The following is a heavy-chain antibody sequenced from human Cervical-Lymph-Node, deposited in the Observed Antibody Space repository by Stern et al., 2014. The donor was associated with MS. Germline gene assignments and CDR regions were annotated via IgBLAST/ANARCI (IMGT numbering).Heavy chain of an antibody. CDR1: GYTFTRYY. Sequence: VQLVESEAEVKKPGASVKVSCKASGYTFTRYYMHWVRQAPGQGLEWMGKINPSGGSTSYAQKFQGRVTMTRDTSTSTVYMELSSLRSEDTAVYYCAEGYSSGWGAEYFQHWGQGTLVTVSS. D-gene: IGHD6-19*01. CDR2: INPSGGST. CDR3: AEGYSSGWGAEYFQH. V-gene: IGHV1-46*01. J-gene: IGHJ1*01.